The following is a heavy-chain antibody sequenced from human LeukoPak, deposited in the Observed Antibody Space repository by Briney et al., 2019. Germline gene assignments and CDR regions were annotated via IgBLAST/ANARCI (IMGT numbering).Heavy chain of an antibody. CDR3: ARGGNWNHDAFDI. D-gene: IGHD1-1*01. CDR2: INPNSGGT. J-gene: IGHJ3*02. CDR1: GYSFTGYY. V-gene: IGHV1-2*02. Sequence: ASVKVSCTASGYSFTGYYMHWVRQAPGQGLEWMGLINPNSGGTNYAQKFQGRVIMTRDTSISTAYMELTRLRSDDTAVYYCARGGNWNHDAFDIWGQGTMVTVSS.